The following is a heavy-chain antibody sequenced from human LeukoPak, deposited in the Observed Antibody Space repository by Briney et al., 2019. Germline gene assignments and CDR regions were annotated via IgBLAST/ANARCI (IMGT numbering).Heavy chain of an antibody. CDR1: GGTFRSSA. CDR2: INPIFRTS. CDR3: ARGGGIFGVLTTAHYYGMDV. D-gene: IGHD3-3*01. J-gene: IGHJ6*02. V-gene: IGHV1-69*05. Sequence: SVKVSCKASGGTFRSSAISWVRQAPGQGLEWMGGINPIFRTSNYAQKFEGKVTITTDESTSTAYMELSSLKSEDTAVYYCARGGGIFGVLTTAHYYGMDVWGQGTTVIVAS.